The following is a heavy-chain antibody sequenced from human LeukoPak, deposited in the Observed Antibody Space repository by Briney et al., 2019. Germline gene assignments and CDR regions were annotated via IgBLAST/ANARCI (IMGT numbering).Heavy chain of an antibody. CDR3: VRGHQLVGP. CDR2: ISDSGTTI. CDR1: GFTFSDYY. Sequence: GGSLRLSCAASGFTFSDYYMSWIRQAPGKGLEWLSYISDSGTTIHYADSVKGRFTISRDNAKNSLFLQINSLRAEDTAVYYCVRGHQLVGPWGRGTLVTVSS. V-gene: IGHV3-11*04. D-gene: IGHD6-13*01. J-gene: IGHJ5*02.